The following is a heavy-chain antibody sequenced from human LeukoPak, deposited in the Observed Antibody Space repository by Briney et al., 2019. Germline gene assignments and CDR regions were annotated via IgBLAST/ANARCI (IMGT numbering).Heavy chain of an antibody. J-gene: IGHJ4*02. D-gene: IGHD3-22*01. V-gene: IGHV1-46*01. CDR2: IDPSGGST. Sequence: ASVKVSCKASGCTFTSYYMHWVRQAPGQGLEWMGIIDPSGGSTSYAQKFQGRVTMTRDTSTSTVYMELSSLRSEDTAVYYCARVLNPLYYYDSSGSLDYWGQGTLVSVSS. CDR3: ARVLNPLYYYDSSGSLDY. CDR1: GCTFTSYY.